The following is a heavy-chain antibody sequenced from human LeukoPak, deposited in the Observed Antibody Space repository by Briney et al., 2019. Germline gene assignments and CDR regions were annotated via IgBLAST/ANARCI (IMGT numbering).Heavy chain of an antibody. Sequence: PGGSLRLSCAASGFTFSNYGMHWVRQAPGKGLEWVAVILYDGSNKDYADSVKGRFTISRDNSKNTLYLQMNSLGAEDTAIYYCAKDTGVYSGYDSGGIDYWGQGTLVTVSS. D-gene: IGHD5-12*01. CDR1: GFTFSNYG. CDR2: ILYDGSNK. V-gene: IGHV3-30*18. J-gene: IGHJ4*02. CDR3: AKDTGVYSGYDSGGIDY.